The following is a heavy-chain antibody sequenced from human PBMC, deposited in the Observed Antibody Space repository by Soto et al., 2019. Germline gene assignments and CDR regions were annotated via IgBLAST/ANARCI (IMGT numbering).Heavy chain of an antibody. CDR1: GYTFSSYG. CDR3: ARVVSVAGPYNWFDP. V-gene: IGHV1-18*01. D-gene: IGHD6-19*01. J-gene: IGHJ5*02. CDR2: ISVFNGNT. Sequence: ASVKVSCKASGYTFSSYGISWVRQAPGQGLEWMGWISVFNGNTNYGRKFLGRATMTTDTSTTTAYMELRSLRSDDTAVYYCARVVSVAGPYNWFDPWG.